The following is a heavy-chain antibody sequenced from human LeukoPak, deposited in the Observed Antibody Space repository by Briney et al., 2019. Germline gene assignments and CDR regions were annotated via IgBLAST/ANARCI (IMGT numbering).Heavy chain of an antibody. CDR2: INSDGSST. J-gene: IGHJ4*02. V-gene: IGHV3-74*01. CDR1: GFTFSSYW. Sequence: PGGSLRLSCAASGFTFSSYWMHWVRQAPEKGLVWVSRINSDGSSTSYADSVKGRFTISRDNARTTLFLQMNSLRAEDTAVYYCARDERYTNSRAFDYWGQGTLVTVSS. D-gene: IGHD6-6*01. CDR3: ARDERYTNSRAFDY.